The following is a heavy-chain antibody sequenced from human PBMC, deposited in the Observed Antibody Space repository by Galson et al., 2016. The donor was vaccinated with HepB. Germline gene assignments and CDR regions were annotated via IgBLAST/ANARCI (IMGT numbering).Heavy chain of an antibody. V-gene: IGHV3-30*18. CDR3: AKPDYFGSGSYDLDAFDI. CDR2: ISYDGNNI. Sequence: SLRLSCAASGFALGSHGMHWVRQAPGKGLEWVAVISYDGNNIYFADSVKGRFAISRDISKNTLYLQMNSLRTEDTAVYYCAKPDYFGSGSYDLDAFDIWGQGTMVTVSS. D-gene: IGHD3-10*01. J-gene: IGHJ3*02. CDR1: GFALGSHG.